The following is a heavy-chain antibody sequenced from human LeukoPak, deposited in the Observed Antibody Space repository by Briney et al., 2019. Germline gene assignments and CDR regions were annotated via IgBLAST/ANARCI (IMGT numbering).Heavy chain of an antibody. CDR3: ARDRYFYGSGSYKVLDF. J-gene: IGHJ4*02. Sequence: GGSLRLSCAASGFTFSSYEMNWVRQAPGKWLEWISHISSRGSTIYYADSVKGRFTISRDDAKNSLYLQMNSLRAEDTAVYYCARDRYFYGSGSYKVLDFWGQGTLVTVSS. D-gene: IGHD3-10*01. CDR2: ISSRGSTI. CDR1: GFTFSSYE. V-gene: IGHV3-48*03.